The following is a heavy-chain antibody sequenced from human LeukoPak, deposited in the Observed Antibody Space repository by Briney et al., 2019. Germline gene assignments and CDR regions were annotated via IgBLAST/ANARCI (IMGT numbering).Heavy chain of an antibody. Sequence: ASVKVSCKASGGTFSSYAISWVRQAPGQGLEWMGGIIPIFGTANYAQKFQGRVTITADESTSTAYMELSSLRSEDTAVYYCARGLQGGTTPPYYYYMDVWGKGTTVTVSS. D-gene: IGHD1-7*01. CDR2: IIPIFGTA. CDR1: GGTFSSYA. CDR3: ARGLQGGTTPPYYYYMDV. V-gene: IGHV1-69*13. J-gene: IGHJ6*03.